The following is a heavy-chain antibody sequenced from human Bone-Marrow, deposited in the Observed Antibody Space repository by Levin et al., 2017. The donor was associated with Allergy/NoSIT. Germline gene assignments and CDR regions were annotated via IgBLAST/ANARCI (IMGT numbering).Heavy chain of an antibody. CDR3: ARERVVGAIYIENYLDY. CDR1: GFTFSSYW. Sequence: PGGSLRLSCAVSGFTFSSYWMHWVRQAPGKGLVWVSRINVDGSHTTYADSVKGRFTISRDNDKKTLYLQMSSLRAEDTAMYYCARERVVGAIYIENYLDYWGQGALVTVSS. CDR2: INVDGSHT. J-gene: IGHJ4*02. D-gene: IGHD2-15*01. V-gene: IGHV3-74*01.